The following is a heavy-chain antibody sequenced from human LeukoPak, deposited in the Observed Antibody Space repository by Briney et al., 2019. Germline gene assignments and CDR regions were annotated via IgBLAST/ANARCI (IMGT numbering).Heavy chain of an antibody. V-gene: IGHV3-30-3*01. D-gene: IGHD5-18*01. Sequence: GGSLRLSCAASGFTFSSYAMHWVRQAPGKGLEWVAVISYDGSNKYYADSVKGRFTISRDNSKNTLYLQMNSLRAEDTAVYYCAREDTAMALIDYWGQGTLVTVSS. CDR2: ISYDGSNK. CDR1: GFTFSSYA. CDR3: AREDTAMALIDY. J-gene: IGHJ4*02.